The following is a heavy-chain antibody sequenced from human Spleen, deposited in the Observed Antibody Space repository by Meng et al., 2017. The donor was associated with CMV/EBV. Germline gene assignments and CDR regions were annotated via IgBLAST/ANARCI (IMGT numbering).Heavy chain of an antibody. CDR1: GGSFSGYY. CDR2: INHRGDT. J-gene: IGHJ4*02. V-gene: IGHV4-34*01. CDR3: GRDQGRQLINH. D-gene: IGHD1-1*01. Sequence: QVQLTQGGAGLCKPSETLALTCGVYGGSFSGYYWSWIRQPPGKGLEWIGEINHRGDTNYNPSLKSRVVISVDRSKNQFSLNLSSVTAADTAVYHCGRDQGRQLINHWGQGTLVTVSS.